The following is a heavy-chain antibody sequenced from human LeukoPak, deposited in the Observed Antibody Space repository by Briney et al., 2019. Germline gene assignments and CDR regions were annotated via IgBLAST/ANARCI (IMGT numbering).Heavy chain of an antibody. Sequence: ASVKVSCKASGYTFTSYAMSWVRQAPGQGLEWMGWINTNTGNPTYAQGFTGRFVFSLDTSVSTAYLQISSLKAEDTAVYYCARDLSPSTVASWDAFDIWGQGTMVTVSS. CDR1: GYTFTSYA. CDR2: INTNTGNP. J-gene: IGHJ3*02. CDR3: ARDLSPSTVASWDAFDI. V-gene: IGHV7-4-1*02. D-gene: IGHD4-23*01.